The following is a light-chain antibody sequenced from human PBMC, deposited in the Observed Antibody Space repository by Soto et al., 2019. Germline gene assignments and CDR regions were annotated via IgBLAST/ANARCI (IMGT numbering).Light chain of an antibody. J-gene: IGKJ1*01. CDR2: WAS. CDR1: KSVLYRSNNKNY. Sequence: IVITQSPDSLALSLGESATINCKSSKSVLYRSNNKNYLAWDQQNPGQPPKLSIYWASTRESVGPDRFSGGVAATDFTLTSSCLQEEDVAVYYWQQYYSTPPTFGQGTKVEIK. CDR3: QQYYSTPPT. V-gene: IGKV4-1*01.